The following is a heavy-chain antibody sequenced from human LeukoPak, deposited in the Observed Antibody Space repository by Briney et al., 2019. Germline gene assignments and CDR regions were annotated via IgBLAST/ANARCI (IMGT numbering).Heavy chain of an antibody. CDR1: GGSISSGGYY. CDR3: ARDSSDEYYDFWSGPLPFDY. CDR2: IYHSGST. Sequence: PSETLSLTCTVSGGSISSGGYYWSWIRQPPGKGLEWIGYIYHSGSTYYNPSLKSRVTISVDRSKNQFSLKLSSVTAADTAVYYCARDSSDEYYDFWSGPLPFDYWGQGTLVTVSS. J-gene: IGHJ4*02. V-gene: IGHV4-30-2*01. D-gene: IGHD3-3*01.